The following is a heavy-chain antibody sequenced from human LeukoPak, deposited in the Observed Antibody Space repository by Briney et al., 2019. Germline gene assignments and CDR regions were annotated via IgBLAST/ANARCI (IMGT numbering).Heavy chain of an antibody. CDR3: ARGPRYFDP. D-gene: IGHD2-15*01. CDR2: IYPGDSDI. CDR1: GCSFTNYW. V-gene: IGHV5-51*01. Sequence: KLGESLKISCKGSGCSFTNYWIGWVRQMPGKGLEWMGVIYPGDSDIRYSPSFQGQVTISADKSISTAYLQWSSLKASDTAMYYCARGPRYFDPWGQGTLVTVSS. J-gene: IGHJ5*02.